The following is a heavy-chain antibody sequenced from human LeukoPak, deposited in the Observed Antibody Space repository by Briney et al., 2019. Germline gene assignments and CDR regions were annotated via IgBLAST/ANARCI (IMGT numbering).Heavy chain of an antibody. CDR1: GVSINSSNW. D-gene: IGHD3-16*01. Sequence: AEPLPLPCGVSGVSINSSNWWSWVRPPPGQGLGWIGEVSLSGQNHYNPSLRSRVLLARATSKNHLSLHMTSVTPADTAVFYCSREVGAFSPFCYWGQGYLVTVLS. CDR3: SREVGAFSPFCY. CDR2: VSLSGQN. V-gene: IGHV4-4*02. J-gene: IGHJ4*02.